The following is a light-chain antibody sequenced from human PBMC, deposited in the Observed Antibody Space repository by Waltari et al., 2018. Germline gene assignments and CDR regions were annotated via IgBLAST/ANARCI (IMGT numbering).Light chain of an antibody. CDR2: GAS. Sequence: EIVLTQSPGPLSLSRGESATLSCRTSQSVTRALAWYQQKPGQAPRLLIYGASNRATGIPDRFSGSGSGTDFSLTISSLEPEDFAVYYCQHYLRLPVTFGQGTKVEVK. V-gene: IGKV3-20*01. CDR1: QSVTRA. J-gene: IGKJ1*01. CDR3: QHYLRLPVT.